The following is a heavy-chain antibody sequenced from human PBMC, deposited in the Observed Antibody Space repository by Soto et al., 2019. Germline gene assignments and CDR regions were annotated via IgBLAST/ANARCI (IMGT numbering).Heavy chain of an antibody. CDR1: GGSFSGYY. V-gene: IGHV4-34*01. D-gene: IGHD6-13*01. J-gene: IGHJ4*02. CDR2: INHSGST. Sequence: SETLSLTCAVYGGSFSGYYWSWIRQPPGRGLEWIGEINHSGSTNYNPSHKSRVTISVDTSKNQFSLKLSSVTAADTAVYYCARHQAAAAFDYWGQGTLVTVSS. CDR3: ARHQAAAAFDY.